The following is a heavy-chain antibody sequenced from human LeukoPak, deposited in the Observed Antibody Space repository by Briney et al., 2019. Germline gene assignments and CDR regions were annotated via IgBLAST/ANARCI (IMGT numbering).Heavy chain of an antibody. Sequence: GKTLKISCKGSGYSFTSYWIGWVRQVPGKGLEWMGIIYPGDSDTRYSPSFQGQVTISADKSINTASLQWSSLKAPDTAMYYCATITTVRGVITFFDYWGQGTLVTVSS. D-gene: IGHD3-10*01. CDR3: ATITTVRGVITFFDY. J-gene: IGHJ4*02. CDR1: GYSFTSYW. CDR2: IYPGDSDT. V-gene: IGHV5-51*01.